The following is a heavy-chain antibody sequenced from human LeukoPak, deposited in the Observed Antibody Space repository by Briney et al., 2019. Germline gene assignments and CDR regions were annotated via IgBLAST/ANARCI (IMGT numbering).Heavy chain of an antibody. Sequence: HPGGSLRLSCAASGFTFSSYAMHWVRQAPGKGLEWVAVISYDGSNKYYADSVKGRFTISRDNSKNMLYLQMNSLRAEDTAVYYCARDGVYSYGYYFDYWGQGTLVTVSS. D-gene: IGHD5-18*01. V-gene: IGHV3-30-3*01. CDR3: ARDGVYSYGYYFDY. CDR1: GFTFSSYA. J-gene: IGHJ4*02. CDR2: ISYDGSNK.